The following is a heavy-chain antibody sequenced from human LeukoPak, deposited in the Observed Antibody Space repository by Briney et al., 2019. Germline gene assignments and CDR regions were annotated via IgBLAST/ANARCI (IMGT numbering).Heavy chain of an antibody. J-gene: IGHJ5*02. CDR1: GFTFSSYA. CDR2: ISGSGGST. CDR3: AKVMAAAGTYWFDP. Sequence: GGSLRLSCAASGFTFSSYAMSWVRQAPGKGLEWVSAISGSGGSTYYADSVKGRFTISRDNSKNTLYLRMNSLRAEDTAVYYRAKVMAAAGTYWFDPWGQGTLVTVSS. D-gene: IGHD6-13*01. V-gene: IGHV3-23*01.